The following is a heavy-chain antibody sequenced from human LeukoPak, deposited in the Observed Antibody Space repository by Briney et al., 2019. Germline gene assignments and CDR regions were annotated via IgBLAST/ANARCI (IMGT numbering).Heavy chain of an antibody. J-gene: IGHJ6*03. V-gene: IGHV1-8*03. CDR3: ARGVRRFLEWLSRYYYYMDV. Sequence: ASVKVSCKASGYTFTSYDINWVRQATGQGLEWMGWMDPNSGNTGYAQKFQGRVTITRNTSISTAYMELSSLRSEDTAVYYCARGVRRFLEWLSRYYYYMDVWGKGTTVTVSS. D-gene: IGHD3-3*01. CDR2: MDPNSGNT. CDR1: GYTFTSYD.